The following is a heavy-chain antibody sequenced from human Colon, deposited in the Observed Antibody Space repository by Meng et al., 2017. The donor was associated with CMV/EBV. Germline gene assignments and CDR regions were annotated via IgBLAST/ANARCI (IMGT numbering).Heavy chain of an antibody. CDR3: ARGYDSSGYSRGRYYGMDV. J-gene: IGHJ6*02. CDR2: IYYRGST. CDR1: GGSISTYY. V-gene: IGHV4-59*01. D-gene: IGHD3-22*01. Sequence: GSLRLSGTVSGGSISTYYWSWIRQPPGKGLEGIGYIYYRGSTTYNPSLKSRVTISGDTSKNQFSLKLSSVTAADTAVYYCARGYDSSGYSRGRYYGMDVWGQGTTVTVSS.